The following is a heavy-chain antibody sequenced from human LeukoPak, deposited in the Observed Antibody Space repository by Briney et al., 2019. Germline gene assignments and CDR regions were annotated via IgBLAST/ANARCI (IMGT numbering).Heavy chain of an antibody. CDR1: GGSISSYY. Sequence: PSETLSLTCTVSGGSISSYYWSWIRQPPGKGLEWIGYIYYSGSTNYNPSLKSRVTMSVDTSKNQFSLKLSSVTAADTAVYYCARDRRGSGIYYSDYWGQGTLVTVSS. CDR3: ARDRRGSGIYYSDY. V-gene: IGHV4-59*12. CDR2: IYYSGST. D-gene: IGHD3-10*01. J-gene: IGHJ4*02.